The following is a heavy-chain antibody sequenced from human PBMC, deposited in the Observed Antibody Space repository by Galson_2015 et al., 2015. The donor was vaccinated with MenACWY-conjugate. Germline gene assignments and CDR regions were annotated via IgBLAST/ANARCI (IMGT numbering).Heavy chain of an antibody. CDR2: IKEDGTDK. CDR3: AREDFYRCDY. D-gene: IGHD2/OR15-2a*01. V-gene: IGHV3-7*03. CDR1: GFTFSNYW. Sequence: SLRLSCAASGFTFSNYWMTWVRQAPGKGLEWLTKIKEDGTDKYYVDSVRGRFTISRDNAKNSLYLQMNSLRDDDTAVYYCAREDFYRCDYWGQGTWSPSP. J-gene: IGHJ4*02.